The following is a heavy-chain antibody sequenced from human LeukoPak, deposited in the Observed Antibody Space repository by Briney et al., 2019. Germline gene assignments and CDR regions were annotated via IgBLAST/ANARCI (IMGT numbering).Heavy chain of an antibody. CDR2: IHNNGGT. Sequence: SETLSLTCDVSGGSVSSNSYYWSWFRQPPGKGLEWIGYIHNNGGTSYNPSLKSRATISVHTSRNQFSLKLSSVTAADTAVYCCASVAELEIDHWGQGTLVTVSS. J-gene: IGHJ5*02. V-gene: IGHV4-61*01. D-gene: IGHD1-1*01. CDR3: ASVAELEIDH. CDR1: GGSVSSNSYY.